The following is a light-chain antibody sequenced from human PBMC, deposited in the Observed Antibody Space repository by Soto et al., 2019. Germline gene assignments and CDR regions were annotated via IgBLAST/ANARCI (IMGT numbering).Light chain of an antibody. CDR3: QHYGPPRYT. V-gene: IGKV3-20*01. CDR2: GAS. J-gene: IGKJ2*01. Sequence: EIVLTQSPGTLSLSPGERATLSCRASQSVSSNFLAWYHQKPGQPPRLLMYGASSRATSITDRFSGSGSGTDFTLTISRLEPEDFAVYYCQHYGPPRYTLVQGTKLEIK. CDR1: QSVSSNF.